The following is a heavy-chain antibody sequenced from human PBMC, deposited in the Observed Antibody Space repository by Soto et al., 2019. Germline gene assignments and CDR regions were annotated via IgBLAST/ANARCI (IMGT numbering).Heavy chain of an antibody. V-gene: IGHV3-74*01. J-gene: IGHJ3*02. D-gene: IGHD6-19*01. CDR2: IHGDGSDT. CDR1: GFTFSRYW. CDR3: ARGWTAVGASDVFDN. Sequence: GGSLRLSCAASGFTFSRYWMHWVRQVPGKGLVWVSRIHGDGSDTSYADSVRGRFTISRDNAKNTLHLQMNNLKVEDTAVYYCARGWTAVGASDVFDNWGQGTMVTVSS.